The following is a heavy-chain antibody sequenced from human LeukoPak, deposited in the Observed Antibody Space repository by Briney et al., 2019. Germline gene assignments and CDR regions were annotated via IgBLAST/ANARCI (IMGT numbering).Heavy chain of an antibody. J-gene: IGHJ2*01. CDR3: ARYWGVQLWPHWYFDL. CDR1: GGSISSYY. V-gene: IGHV4-59*01. Sequence: SETLSLTCTVSGGSISSYYWSWFRQTPGKGREWMGYIYYSGSTKYNPSLKSRVTISVDSSKTQFSLNLNSVTAADTAVYYCARYWGVQLWPHWYFDLWGRGALVTVSS. D-gene: IGHD5-18*01. CDR2: IYYSGST.